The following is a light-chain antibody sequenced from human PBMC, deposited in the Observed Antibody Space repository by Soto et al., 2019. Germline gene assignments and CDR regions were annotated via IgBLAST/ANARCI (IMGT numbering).Light chain of an antibody. V-gene: IGLV2-11*01. Sequence: QSALTQPRSVSGSPGQSVTISCTGTSSDVGGYNYVSWYQQHPGKAPKLMIYDVSKRPSGVPDRFSGSKSGNTASLTISGLQAEDEEDYYCCSYAGIYHLLFGGGTKVTVL. CDR1: SSDVGGYNY. CDR3: CSYAGIYHLL. J-gene: IGLJ2*01. CDR2: DVS.